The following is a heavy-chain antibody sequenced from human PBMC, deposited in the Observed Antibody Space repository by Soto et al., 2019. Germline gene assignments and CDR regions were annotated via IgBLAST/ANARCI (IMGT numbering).Heavy chain of an antibody. D-gene: IGHD6-19*01. Sequence: GASVKVSCKASGYTYISYSMHWVRQAPGQRLEWMGWINVGNGNTKYSQNFQGRVTINQDTSASTAYMELSSLTSEDTAVYYCARENWGSGSRWLDPWGQGTLVTVSS. CDR1: GYTYISYS. CDR2: INVGNGNT. CDR3: ARENWGSGSRWLDP. V-gene: IGHV1-3*01. J-gene: IGHJ5*02.